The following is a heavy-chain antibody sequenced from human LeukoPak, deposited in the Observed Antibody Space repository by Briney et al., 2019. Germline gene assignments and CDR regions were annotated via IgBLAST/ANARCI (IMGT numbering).Heavy chain of an antibody. CDR2: INPNSGGT. J-gene: IGHJ4*02. D-gene: IGHD6-19*01. CDR1: GYTFTGYY. Sequence: GASVKVSCKASGYTFTGYYMHWVRQAPGQGLEWMGWINPNSGGTNYAQKFQGRVTMTRDTSISTAYMELSRLRSDDTAVYYCARPDIAVAGLIDSWGQGTLVTVSS. V-gene: IGHV1-2*02. CDR3: ARPDIAVAGLIDS.